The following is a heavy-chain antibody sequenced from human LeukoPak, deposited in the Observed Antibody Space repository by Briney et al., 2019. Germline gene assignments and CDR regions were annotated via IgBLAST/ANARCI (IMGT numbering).Heavy chain of an antibody. CDR1: GFTFSDYY. V-gene: IGHV3-11*05. CDR2: ISSSSSYT. J-gene: IGHJ3*02. CDR3: AREEIWNDSAFDI. D-gene: IGHD1-1*01. Sequence: GGSLRLSCAASGFTFSDYYMSWIRQAPGKGLEWVSYISSSSSYTNYADSVKGRFTISRDNAKNSLYLQMNSLRAEDTAVYYCAREEIWNDSAFDIWGQGTMVTVSS.